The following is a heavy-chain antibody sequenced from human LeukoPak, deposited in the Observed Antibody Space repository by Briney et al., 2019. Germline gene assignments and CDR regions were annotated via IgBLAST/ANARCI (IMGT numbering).Heavy chain of an antibody. CDR3: AKALDITVRGVPPTDY. D-gene: IGHD3-10*01. Sequence: PGGSLRLSCAASGFTVSSNYMSWVRQAPGKGLEWVSVIYSGGSTYYADSVKGRFTISRDDSKNTLYLQMNSLRGEDTALNYCAKALDITVRGVPPTDYWGQGTLVTVSS. V-gene: IGHV3-53*05. J-gene: IGHJ4*02. CDR2: IYSGGST. CDR1: GFTVSSNY.